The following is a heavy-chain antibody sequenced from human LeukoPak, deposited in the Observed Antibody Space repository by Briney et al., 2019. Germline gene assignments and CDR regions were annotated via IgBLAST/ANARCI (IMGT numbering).Heavy chain of an antibody. CDR3: AREGPRGNSQFDY. CDR1: GFTFSSYG. Sequence: GGSLRLSCAASGFTFSSYGMHWVRQAPGKGLEWVALIWYDGSNKYYADSVKGRLTISRDNSENTLYLQMNSLRAEDTAVYYCAREGPRGNSQFDYWGQGTLVTVSS. D-gene: IGHD2/OR15-2a*01. J-gene: IGHJ4*02. V-gene: IGHV3-33*01. CDR2: IWYDGSNK.